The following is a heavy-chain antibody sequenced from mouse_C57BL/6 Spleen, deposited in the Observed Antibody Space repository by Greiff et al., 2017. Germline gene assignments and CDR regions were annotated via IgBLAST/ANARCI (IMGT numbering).Heavy chain of an antibody. D-gene: IGHD1-1*01. V-gene: IGHV3-6*01. CDR3: ARNYGSSYPYYFDY. Sequence: EVQRVESGPGLVKPSQSLSLTCSVTGYSITSGYYWNWIRQFPGNKLEWMGYISYDGSNNYNPSLKNRISITRDTSKNQFFLKLNSVTTEDTATYYCARNYGSSYPYYFDYWGQGTTLTVSS. CDR2: ISYDGSN. CDR1: GYSITSGYY. J-gene: IGHJ2*01.